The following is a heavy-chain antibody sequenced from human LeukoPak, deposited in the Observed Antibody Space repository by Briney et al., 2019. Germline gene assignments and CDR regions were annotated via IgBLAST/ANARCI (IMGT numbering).Heavy chain of an antibody. D-gene: IGHD6-19*01. J-gene: IGHJ4*02. CDR1: GGSISSYY. CDR2: IYYSGST. CDR3: ARRGGYSSGWYYFDY. V-gene: IGHV4-59*06. Sequence: SETLSLTCTVSGGSISSYYWSWIRQHPGKGLEWIGYIYYSGSTYYNPSLKSRVTISVDTSKNQFSLKLSSVTAADTAVYYCARRGGYSSGWYYFDYWGQGTLVTVSS.